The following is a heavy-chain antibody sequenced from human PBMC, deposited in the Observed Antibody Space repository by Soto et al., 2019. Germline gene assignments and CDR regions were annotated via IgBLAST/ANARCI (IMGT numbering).Heavy chain of an antibody. J-gene: IGHJ4*02. D-gene: IGHD5-12*01. Sequence: SCAASGFTFSSYAMSWVRQAPGKGLEWVSAISGSGGSTYYADSVKGRFTISRDNSKNTLYLQMNSLRAEDTAVYYCAKRHSSGYDPFDYWGQGTLVTVS. CDR1: GFTFSSYA. V-gene: IGHV3-23*01. CDR3: AKRHSSGYDPFDY. CDR2: ISGSGGST.